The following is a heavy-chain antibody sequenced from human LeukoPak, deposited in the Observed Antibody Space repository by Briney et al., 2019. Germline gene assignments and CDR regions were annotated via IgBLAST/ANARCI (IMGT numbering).Heavy chain of an antibody. CDR2: ICAYNDNR. V-gene: IGHV1-18*01. CDR3: AKANWNDVLVFWRSDSFDV. CDR1: GYTFADYG. D-gene: IGHD1-1*01. J-gene: IGHJ3*01. Sequence: ASVKVSCKASGYTFADYGISWVRQAPGQGLEWMGWICAYNDNRKYALKFQGRVSMTTDTSTNTAYMEVRSLRSDDTAVYYCAKANWNDVLVFWRSDSFDVWGQGTMVTVSS.